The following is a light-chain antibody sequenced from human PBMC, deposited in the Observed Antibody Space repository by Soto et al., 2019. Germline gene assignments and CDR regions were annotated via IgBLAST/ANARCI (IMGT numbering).Light chain of an antibody. CDR2: GAS. V-gene: IGKV3-20*01. CDR1: QSVSDK. CDR3: QQHGSSPIT. Sequence: EIVMTQSPATLPVSPGERATLSCRASQSVSDKLAWYQQKPGQAPRLLIYGASNRATGIPDRFSGSGSGTDFTLTISRLGPEDFAVYYCQQHGSSPITFGQGTRLEIK. J-gene: IGKJ5*01.